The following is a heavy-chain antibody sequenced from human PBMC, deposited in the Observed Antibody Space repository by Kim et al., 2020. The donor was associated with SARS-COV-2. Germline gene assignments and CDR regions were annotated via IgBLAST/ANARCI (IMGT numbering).Heavy chain of an antibody. CDR3: ARDLYGMDV. J-gene: IGHJ6*02. Sequence: SYIYYADSVEGRFTISRDNAKNSLYLQMNSLRAEDTAVYYCARDLYGMDVWGQGTTVTVSS. V-gene: IGHV3-21*01. CDR2: SYI.